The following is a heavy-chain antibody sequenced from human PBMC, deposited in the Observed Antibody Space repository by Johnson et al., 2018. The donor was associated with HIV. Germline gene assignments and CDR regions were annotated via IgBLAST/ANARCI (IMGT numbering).Heavy chain of an antibody. Sequence: VQLVESGGGLVKPGGSLRLSCAASGFTFSSYDMHWVRQTTGKSLEWVSGIGTTGDTYYPGSVKGRFDISRENSKNSHYLHMNSLRPEDTAIYYCVRDGYSSSSDAFDIWGQGTMVTVSS. CDR1: GFTFSSYD. CDR2: IGTTGDT. D-gene: IGHD6-6*01. CDR3: VRDGYSSSSDAFDI. J-gene: IGHJ3*02. V-gene: IGHV3-13*01.